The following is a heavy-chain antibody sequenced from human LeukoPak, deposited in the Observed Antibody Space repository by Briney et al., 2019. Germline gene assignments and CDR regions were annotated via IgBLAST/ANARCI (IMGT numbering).Heavy chain of an antibody. Sequence: ASVKVSCKASGYTFTSYDINWVRQATRQGLEWMGWMNPNSGNTGYAQKFQCRVTMTRNTSISTAYMELSRLRSEDTAVYYCATGVFCTNGVCSDPWGQGTLVTVSS. CDR2: MNPNSGNT. CDR3: ATGVFCTNGVCSDP. D-gene: IGHD2-8*01. CDR1: GYTFTSYD. V-gene: IGHV1-8*01. J-gene: IGHJ5*02.